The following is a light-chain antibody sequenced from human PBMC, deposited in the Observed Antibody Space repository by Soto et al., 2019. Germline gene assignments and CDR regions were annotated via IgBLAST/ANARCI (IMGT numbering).Light chain of an antibody. CDR1: QSRSNC. J-gene: IGKJ3*01. Sequence: EIVLTQSPATLSFSPGQRAPLSARTRQSRSNCLAWYQQKPGQAPRLLVFDASNRATCIPGRFSGSGSWTEFNLTISSLEPEDFAVYGCQQRSNLFSCGPRITVEIK. V-gene: IGKV3-11*01. CDR3: QQRSNLFS. CDR2: DAS.